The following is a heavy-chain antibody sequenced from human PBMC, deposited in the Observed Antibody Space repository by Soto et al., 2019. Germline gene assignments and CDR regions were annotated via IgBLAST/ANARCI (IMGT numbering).Heavy chain of an antibody. J-gene: IGHJ4*02. Sequence: DSVKVSCNASGYTFTSYYMHWVRQAPGQGLEWMGVIEPSGGSRSYTQKFQGRVTMTRDTSTSTVYMELSSLRSEDTAVYYCARTTMTFYYFDFWGQGTLVTVSS. CDR2: IEPSGGSR. CDR1: GYTFTSYY. V-gene: IGHV1-46*01. CDR3: ARTTMTFYYFDF. D-gene: IGHD4-17*01.